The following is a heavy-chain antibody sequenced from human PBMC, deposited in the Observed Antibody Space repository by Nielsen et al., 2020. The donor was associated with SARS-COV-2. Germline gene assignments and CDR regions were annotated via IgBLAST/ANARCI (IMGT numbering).Heavy chain of an antibody. D-gene: IGHD3-16*01. CDR3: ARGGQNFYYRMDV. CDR1: GFTFSNFA. J-gene: IGHJ6*02. CDR2: ISSDGNHK. V-gene: IGHV3-30-3*01. Sequence: GESLTISCAASGFTFSNFAIHWVRQAPGKGLEWVAAISSDGNHKDYADSVKGRFTISRDNSKNTLYVQMDSLRADDMAVYYCARGGQNFYYRMDVWGQGTTVTVSS.